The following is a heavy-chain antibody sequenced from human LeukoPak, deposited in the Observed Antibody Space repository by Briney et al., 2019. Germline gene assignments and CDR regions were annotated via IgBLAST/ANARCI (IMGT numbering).Heavy chain of an antibody. CDR2: IIPIFGTS. CDR3: ARTYTSLVVTTAFDI. Sequence: SVKVSCKASGGTFSSYGISWARQAPGQGLEWMGGIIPIFGTSNYAQKFQGRVTITADESTSTAYMELSSLRSEDTAGYYCARTYTSLVVTTAFDIWGQGTMVTVSS. CDR1: GGTFSSYG. J-gene: IGHJ3*02. D-gene: IGHD3-22*01. V-gene: IGHV1-69*13.